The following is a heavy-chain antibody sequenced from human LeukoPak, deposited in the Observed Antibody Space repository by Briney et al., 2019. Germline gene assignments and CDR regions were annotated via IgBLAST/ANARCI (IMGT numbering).Heavy chain of an antibody. Sequence: QAGGSLRLSCAASGFTFSSYSMNWVRQAPGKGLEWVSSISSSSSYIYYADSVKGRFTISRDNAKNSLYLQMNSLRAEDTAVYHCAREGVGGSYYKDVDYWGQGTLATVSS. J-gene: IGHJ4*02. CDR3: AREGVGGSYYKDVDY. V-gene: IGHV3-21*03. CDR2: ISSSSSYI. CDR1: GFTFSSYS. D-gene: IGHD1-26*01.